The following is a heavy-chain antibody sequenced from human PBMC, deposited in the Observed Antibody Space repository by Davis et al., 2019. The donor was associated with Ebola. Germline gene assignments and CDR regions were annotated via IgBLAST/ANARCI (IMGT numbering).Heavy chain of an antibody. D-gene: IGHD3-16*01. J-gene: IGHJ6*02. V-gene: IGHV3-73*01. CDR2: IRGPDKNDAT. Sequence: PGGSLRLSCAVSGFTSSESIVHWVRQASGKGLEWVGRIRGPDKNDATASAASVKGRFTIPRDDSKNTAYLQMTSLQTEDTAEYYCARSLNRNALDVWGQGTTVTVSS. CDR1: GFTSSESI. CDR3: ARSLNRNALDV.